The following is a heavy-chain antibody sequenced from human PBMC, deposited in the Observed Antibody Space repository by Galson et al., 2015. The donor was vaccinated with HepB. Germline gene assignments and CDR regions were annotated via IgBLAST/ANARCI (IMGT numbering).Heavy chain of an antibody. Sequence: TLSLTCAVSGGSISSGGYSWTWIRQPPGKGLEWLGYIYYSGSTYYNPSLESRITMSLDKSKNQFSLRLSSVTAADTAVYYCVRAGSTWTIYYFDSLGQGTLVTVSS. CDR2: IYYSGST. D-gene: IGHD6-13*01. CDR3: VRAGSTWTIYYFDS. V-gene: IGHV4-30-4*07. J-gene: IGHJ4*02. CDR1: GGSISSGGYS.